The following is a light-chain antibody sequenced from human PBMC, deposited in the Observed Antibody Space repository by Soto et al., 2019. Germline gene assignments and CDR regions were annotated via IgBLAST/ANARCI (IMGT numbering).Light chain of an antibody. V-gene: IGLV2-14*01. CDR2: EVT. J-gene: IGLJ2*01. Sequence: QSALTQPASVSGSPGQSITISCTGTSSDVGGYNFVSWYQQHPGKAPKLMIYEVTDRPSGVSNRFSGSKSGSTASLTISGLQAEDEADYYCSSYASSSTLVFGRGTKLTVL. CDR3: SSYASSSTLV. CDR1: SSDVGGYNF.